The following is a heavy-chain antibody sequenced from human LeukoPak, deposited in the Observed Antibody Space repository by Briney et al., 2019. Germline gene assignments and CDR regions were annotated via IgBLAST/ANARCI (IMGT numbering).Heavy chain of an antibody. Sequence: PSETLSLTCTVSGGSISSYYWSWIRQPPGKGLEWIGYIYYSGSTNYNPSLKSRVTISVDTSKNQFSLKLSSVTAADTAVYYCARVSGYTYYFDYWSQGTLVTVSS. CDR1: GGSISSYY. CDR3: ARVSGYTYYFDY. D-gene: IGHD3-3*01. CDR2: IYYSGST. V-gene: IGHV4-59*01. J-gene: IGHJ4*02.